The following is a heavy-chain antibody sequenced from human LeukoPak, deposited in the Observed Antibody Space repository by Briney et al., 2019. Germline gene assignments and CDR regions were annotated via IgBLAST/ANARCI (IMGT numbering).Heavy chain of an antibody. V-gene: IGHV4-4*07. D-gene: IGHD5-24*01. CDR1: GGSISSYY. CDR3: ARDRGGYDLETHFDY. J-gene: IGHJ4*02. Sequence: SETVSLTCTVSGGSISSYYWSWIRQPAGKGLEWIGRIYTSGSTNYNPSLKSRVTMSVDTSKNQFPLKLSSVTAADTAVYYCARDRGGYDLETHFDYWGQGTLVTVSS. CDR2: IYTSGST.